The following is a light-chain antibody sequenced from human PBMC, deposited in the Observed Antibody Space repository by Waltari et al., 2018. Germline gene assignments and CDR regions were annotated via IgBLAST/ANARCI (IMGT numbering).Light chain of an antibody. V-gene: IGKV3-15*01. Sequence: EIVMTPSPGTLSVSPGEGATLSCRASQSVSSNVAWYQQRPGQAPRLLIFGASTRATGIPARFSGSESGTEFTLTISSLQSEDSAVYFCQQSYSSPVTFGGGTKVEIK. CDR1: QSVSSN. J-gene: IGKJ4*01. CDR3: QQSYSSPVT. CDR2: GAS.